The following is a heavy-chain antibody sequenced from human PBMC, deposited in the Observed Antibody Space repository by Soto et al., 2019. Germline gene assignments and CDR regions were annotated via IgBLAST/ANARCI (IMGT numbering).Heavy chain of an antibody. J-gene: IGHJ4*02. CDR3: ARVGNYYDSSGYWRYFDY. CDR2: IYYSGST. D-gene: IGHD3-22*01. Sequence: SETLSLTCTVSGGSISSGDYYWSWIRQPPGKGLEWIGYIYYSGSTYYNPSLKSRVTISVDTSKNQFSLKLSSVTAADTAVYYCARVGNYYDSSGYWRYFDYWGQGTLVTVSS. V-gene: IGHV4-30-4*01. CDR1: GGSISSGDYY.